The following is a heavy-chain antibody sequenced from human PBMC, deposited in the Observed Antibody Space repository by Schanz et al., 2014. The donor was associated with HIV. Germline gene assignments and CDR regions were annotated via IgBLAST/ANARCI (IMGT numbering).Heavy chain of an antibody. CDR2: ITGSGANT. V-gene: IGHV3-23*01. D-gene: IGHD3-22*01. J-gene: IGHJ4*02. CDR3: ARGRGTYNSGYYNPLDY. Sequence: EVQLLESGGGLVQPGGSLRLSCAASGFLFSSYGMSWVRQAPGKGLQWVSTITGSGANTYYTDSMRARFTISRDNSKNTLYLQLNSLRAEDTAVYYCARGRGTYNSGYYNPLDYWGQGSLVTVSS. CDR1: GFLFSSYG.